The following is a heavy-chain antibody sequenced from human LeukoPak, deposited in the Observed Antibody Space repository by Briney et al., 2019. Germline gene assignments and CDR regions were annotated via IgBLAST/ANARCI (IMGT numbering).Heavy chain of an antibody. V-gene: IGHV3-33*01. Sequence: SLRLSSAASGFTFNNYGMHWVRQAPVKGLEWVAVIWYDGGNKEYSESVKCRFTISRPNSKYTLYLQMHSLSPEDTAVYHCARDYYDSSGYRIFDSWGREPGSPSPQ. J-gene: IGHJ4*02. CDR2: IWYDGGNK. CDR3: ARDYYDSSGYRIFDS. CDR1: GFTFNNYG. D-gene: IGHD3-22*01.